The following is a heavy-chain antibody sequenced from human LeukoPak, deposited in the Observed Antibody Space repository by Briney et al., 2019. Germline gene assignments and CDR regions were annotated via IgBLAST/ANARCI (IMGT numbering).Heavy chain of an antibody. CDR3: ARARRSGSSKYYFDY. V-gene: IGHV3-21*01. CDR2: ISSSSSYI. J-gene: IGHJ4*02. Sequence: GGSLRLSCAASGFTVGSNYMSWVRQAPGKGLEWVSSISSSSSYIYYADSVKGRFTISRDNAKNSLYLQMNSLRAEDTAVYYCARARRSGSSKYYFDYWGQGTLVTVSS. D-gene: IGHD3-10*01. CDR1: GFTVGSNY.